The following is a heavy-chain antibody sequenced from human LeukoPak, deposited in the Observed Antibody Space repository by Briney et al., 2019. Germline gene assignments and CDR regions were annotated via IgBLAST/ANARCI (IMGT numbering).Heavy chain of an antibody. CDR2: IIPMSGTA. V-gene: IGHV1-69*13. CDR1: GCTFSNHA. J-gene: IGHJ4*02. CDR3: ASWAGESSSWYPALLDY. D-gene: IGHD6-13*01. Sequence: SVKVSCKASGCTFSNHAISWVRQAPGQGLEWMGVIIPMSGTANYAQKFQGRVTITADESTSTVYMELSSLTSEDTAVYYCASWAGESSSWYPALLDYSGQGTLVTVSS.